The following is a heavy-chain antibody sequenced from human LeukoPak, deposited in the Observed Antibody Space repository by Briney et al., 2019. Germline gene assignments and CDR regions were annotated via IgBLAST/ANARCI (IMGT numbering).Heavy chain of an antibody. J-gene: IGHJ4*02. V-gene: IGHV1-2*02. CDR3: ARVSAVAALFDY. Sequence: ASVKVSCKASGYTFTGYYMHWVRQAPGQGLEWMGWINPNSGGTNYAQKFQGRVTMTRDTSISAAYMELSRLRSDDTAVYYCARVSAVAALFDYWGKEPLVPVPS. D-gene: IGHD6-19*01. CDR1: GYTFTGYY. CDR2: INPNSGGT.